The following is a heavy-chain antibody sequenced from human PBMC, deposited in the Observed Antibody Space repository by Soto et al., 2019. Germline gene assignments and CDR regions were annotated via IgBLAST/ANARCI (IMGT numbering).Heavy chain of an antibody. J-gene: IGHJ6*02. CDR3: ARENTDIAARLGGMDV. CDR1: GFTFSSYS. V-gene: IGHV3-21*01. Sequence: GGSLRLSCAASGFTFSSYSMNWVRQAPGKGLEWVSSISSSSSYIYYADSVKGRFTISRDNAKNSLYLQMNSLRAEDTAVYYCARENTDIAARLGGMDVWGQGTTVTVSS. D-gene: IGHD6-6*01. CDR2: ISSSSSYI.